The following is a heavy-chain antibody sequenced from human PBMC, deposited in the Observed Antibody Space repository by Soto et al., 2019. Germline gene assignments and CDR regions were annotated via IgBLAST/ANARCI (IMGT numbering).Heavy chain of an antibody. CDR3: ARFMTMVTNLAFDI. J-gene: IGHJ3*02. D-gene: IGHD4-17*01. V-gene: IGHV4-4*02. CDR1: GGSISTSNW. Sequence: QVQLQESGPGLVKPSGTLPLTCAVSGGSISTSNWWSWVRQPPGKGLEWIGEIYHSGRTNYNPSLKSRVTISVDKSENQFSLKMSSVTAADTAVYYCARFMTMVTNLAFDIWGQGTMVTVSS. CDR2: IYHSGRT.